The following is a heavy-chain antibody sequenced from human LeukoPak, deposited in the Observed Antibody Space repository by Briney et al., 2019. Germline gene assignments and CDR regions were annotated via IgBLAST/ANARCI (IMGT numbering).Heavy chain of an antibody. Sequence: GASVKVSCKASGGTFSSYAISWVRQAPGQGLEWMGGIIPIFGTANYAQKFQGRVTITADKSTSTAYMELSSLRSEDTAVYYCARGDEGSSWYYGILWDYWGQGTLVTVSS. V-gene: IGHV1-69*06. CDR2: IIPIFGTA. D-gene: IGHD6-13*01. J-gene: IGHJ4*02. CDR1: GGTFSSYA. CDR3: ARGDEGSSWYYGILWDY.